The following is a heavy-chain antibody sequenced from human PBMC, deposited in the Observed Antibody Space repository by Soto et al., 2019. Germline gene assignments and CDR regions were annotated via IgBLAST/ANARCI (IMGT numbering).Heavy chain of an antibody. CDR3: AKDLGYCSGCGCSFQDY. J-gene: IGHJ4*02. CDR2: ICGSGGRT. D-gene: IGHD2-15*01. V-gene: IGHV3-23*01. Sequence: EVQLLESGGGLVHPGGSLRLSCAASGFTFGSYAMSWVRQAPGRGLEWVSAICGSGGRTYYADSVKGRFAISRDNSKNTLYLQMNSLRVDDTAVYYCAKDLGYCSGCGCSFQDYWGQGTLVTVSS. CDR1: GFTFGSYA.